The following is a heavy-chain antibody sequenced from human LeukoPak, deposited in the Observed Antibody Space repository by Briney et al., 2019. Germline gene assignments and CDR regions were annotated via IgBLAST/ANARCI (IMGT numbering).Heavy chain of an antibody. J-gene: IGHJ4*02. Sequence: GSLTLPCGASGFTFSGYWMGWVRQAPGKGPEWVANIKQDGSEIYYVDSVKGRFTISRDNAKNSLYLQMNSLRAEDTAVYYCARDKAVGPTLLDYWGQGTLVTISS. D-gene: IGHD1-26*01. CDR3: ARDKAVGPTLLDY. CDR2: IKQDGSEI. V-gene: IGHV3-7*01. CDR1: GFTFSGYW.